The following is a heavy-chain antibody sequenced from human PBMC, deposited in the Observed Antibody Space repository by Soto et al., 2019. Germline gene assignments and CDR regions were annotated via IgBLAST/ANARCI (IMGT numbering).Heavy chain of an antibody. CDR2: IYYSGST. J-gene: IGHJ4*02. D-gene: IGHD2-2*01. CDR3: ARGIVWKYQLLHFDY. V-gene: IGHV4-59*01. CDR1: GGSISSYY. Sequence: SETLSLTCTVSGGSISSYYWSWIRQPPGKGLEWIGYIYYSGSTNYNPSLKSRVTISVDTSKNQFSLKLSSVTAADTAVYYCARGIVWKYQLLHFDYWGQGTLVTVSS.